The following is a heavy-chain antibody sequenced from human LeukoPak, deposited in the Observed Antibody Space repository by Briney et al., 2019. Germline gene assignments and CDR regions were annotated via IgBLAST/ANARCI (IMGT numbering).Heavy chain of an antibody. CDR2: IYYSGST. J-gene: IGHJ4*02. CDR3: ARLDSIHLITY. V-gene: IGHV4-59*04. D-gene: IGHD3-16*01. Sequence: SETLSLTCTASGGSISSYYWSWVRQPPGKGLEWIGTIYYSGSTYYNPSLKSRVTISVDTSKNQFSLKLSSVTAADTAVYYCARLDSIHLITYWGQGTLVTVSS. CDR1: GGSISSYY.